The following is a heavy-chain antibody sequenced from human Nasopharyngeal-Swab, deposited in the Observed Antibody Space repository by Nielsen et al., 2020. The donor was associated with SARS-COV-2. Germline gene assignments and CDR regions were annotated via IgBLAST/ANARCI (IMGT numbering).Heavy chain of an antibody. CDR2: IYRGGST. V-gene: IGHV3-53*01. D-gene: IGHD6-19*01. Sequence: VRQAPGKGPEWVSVIYRGGSTYYADSVKGRFTISRDDSKKTLYLQMNSLRAEDTAVYYCARDGSYSSGYFDYWGQGTLVTVSS. J-gene: IGHJ4*02. CDR3: ARDGSYSSGYFDY.